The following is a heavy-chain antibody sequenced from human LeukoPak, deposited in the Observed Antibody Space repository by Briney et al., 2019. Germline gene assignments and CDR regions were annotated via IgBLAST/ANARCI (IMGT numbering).Heavy chain of an antibody. V-gene: IGHV4-59*01. D-gene: IGHD3-16*02. CDR2: ISYSGNT. Sequence: SETLSITCTVSGGSISTYYWSWIRQPPGKGLEWIGYISYSGNTNYNPSLKSRVTMSVDTSKNQFSLKLSSVTAADTAVYYCARRRDYVWGSYRYAFDIWGQGTMVTVSS. J-gene: IGHJ3*02. CDR3: ARRRDYVWGSYRYAFDI. CDR1: GGSISTYY.